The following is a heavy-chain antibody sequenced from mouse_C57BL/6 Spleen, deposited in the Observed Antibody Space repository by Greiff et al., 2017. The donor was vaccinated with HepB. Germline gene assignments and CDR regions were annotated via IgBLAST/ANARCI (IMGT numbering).Heavy chain of an antibody. Sequence: QVQLQQSGAELARPGASVKLSCKASGYTFTSYGISWVKQRTGQGLEWIGEIYPRSGNTYYNEKFKGKATLTADKSSSTAYMELRSLTSEDSAVYFCARLRGKEEGFDDWGQGTTLTVSS. V-gene: IGHV1-81*01. D-gene: IGHD1-3*01. J-gene: IGHJ2*01. CDR2: IYPRSGNT. CDR3: ARLRGKEEGFDD. CDR1: GYTFTSYG.